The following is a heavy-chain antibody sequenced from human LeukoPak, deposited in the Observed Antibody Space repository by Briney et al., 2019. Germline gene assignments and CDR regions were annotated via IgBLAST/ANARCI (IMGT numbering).Heavy chain of an antibody. J-gene: IGHJ6*04. CDR1: GGSFSGYY. V-gene: IGHV4-34*01. CDR2: INHSGST. CDR3: ARGAYYYGSGSSVSSGMDV. D-gene: IGHD3-10*01. Sequence: SETLSLTCAVYGGSFSGYYWSWIRQPPGKGLEWIGEINHSGSTNYNPSLKSRVTISVDTSKNQFSLKLSSVTAADTAVYYCARGAYYYGSGSSVSSGMDVWGKGTTATVSS.